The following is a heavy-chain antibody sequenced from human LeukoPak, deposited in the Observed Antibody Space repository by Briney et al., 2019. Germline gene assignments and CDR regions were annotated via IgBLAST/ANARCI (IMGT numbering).Heavy chain of an antibody. D-gene: IGHD2-15*01. V-gene: IGHV1-18*01. CDR2: ISAYNGNT. CDR3: ARVGQWELLEYFQH. CDR1: GYTFTSYG. J-gene: IGHJ1*01. Sequence: ASVKVSCKASGYTFTSYGFSWVRQAPGQGLGWMGWISAYNGNTNYAQKLQGRVTMTTDTSTSTAYMELRSLRSDDTAVYYCARVGQWELLEYFQHWGQGTLVTVSS.